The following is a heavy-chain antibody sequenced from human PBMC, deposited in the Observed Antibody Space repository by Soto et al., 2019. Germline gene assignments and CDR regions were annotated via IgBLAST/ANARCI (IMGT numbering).Heavy chain of an antibody. CDR2: IWYNGSST. J-gene: IGHJ5*01. CDR3: AKGLTSSGCFDS. V-gene: IGHV3-33*06. Sequence: PGGSLRLSCAASGFTFSSYGMHWVRQAPGKGLEWVSAIWYNGSSTLYADSVKGRFTISRDNPENTLVLQMTSLSAEDTAVYYCAKGLTSSGCFDSWGQGTLVTVSS. CDR1: GFTFSSYG. D-gene: IGHD3-10*01.